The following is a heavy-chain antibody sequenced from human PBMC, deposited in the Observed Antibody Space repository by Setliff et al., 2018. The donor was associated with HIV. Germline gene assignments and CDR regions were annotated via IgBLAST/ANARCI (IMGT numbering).Heavy chain of an antibody. CDR1: FFSFRNYY. CDR3: RVWILRYTSDI. V-gene: IGHV4-34*01. D-gene: IGHD1-20*01. Sequence: SETLSLTCTVSFFSFRNYYTNWIRQPPGKGLEWIGELSPSGTTRYNPYLQSRVTISLDTSNNQFSLKLISVTAADTAMYYCRVWILRYTSDIWGQGTVVTV. CDR2: LSPSGTT. J-gene: IGHJ3*02.